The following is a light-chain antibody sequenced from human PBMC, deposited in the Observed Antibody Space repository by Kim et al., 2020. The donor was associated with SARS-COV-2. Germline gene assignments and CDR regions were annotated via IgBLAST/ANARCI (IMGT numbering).Light chain of an antibody. CDR1: SLRSYY. V-gene: IGLV3-19*01. J-gene: IGLJ2*01. CDR2: GKN. CDR3: NSRDSNDNVV. Sequence: VALGQTVRITCQGDSLRSYYATWYQQKPGQAPILVIYGKNNRPSGIPDRFSGSSSGNPASLTITGTQAGDEADYYCNSRDSNDNVVFGGGTQRTVL.